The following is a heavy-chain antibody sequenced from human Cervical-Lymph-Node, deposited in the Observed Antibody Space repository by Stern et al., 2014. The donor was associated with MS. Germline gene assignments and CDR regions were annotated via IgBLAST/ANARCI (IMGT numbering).Heavy chain of an antibody. V-gene: IGHV1-69*01. J-gene: IGHJ4*02. CDR3: ASADLATTFCN. CDR1: GGSFNNYI. CDR2: IIPLFGTP. D-gene: IGHD2/OR15-2a*01. Sequence: VQLVESGAEVKRPGSSGKVSCKASGGSFNNYIVNWVRQAPGQGLEWMGAIIPLFGTPRYSQEFQGRVTISADESTNTASMELSSLRSQDTAVYYCASADLATTFCNWGQGTLVSVSS.